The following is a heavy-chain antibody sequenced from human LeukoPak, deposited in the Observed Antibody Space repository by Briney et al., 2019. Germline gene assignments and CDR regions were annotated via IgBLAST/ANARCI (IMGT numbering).Heavy chain of an antibody. Sequence: GGSLRLSCVASGFTFSSYAMSWVRQAPGKGLEWVSAISGSGVTTHYAGSVKGRFSISRDNSKNILYLQMNSLRAEDTALYYCAKKVVVGATSPYSDFQGWGQGTLVTVSS. J-gene: IGHJ1*01. CDR1: GFTFSSYA. CDR2: ISGSGVTT. V-gene: IGHV3-23*01. D-gene: IGHD1-26*01. CDR3: AKKVVVGATSPYSDFQG.